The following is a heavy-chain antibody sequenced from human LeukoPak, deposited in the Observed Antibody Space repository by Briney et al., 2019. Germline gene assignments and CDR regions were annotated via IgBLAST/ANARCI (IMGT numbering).Heavy chain of an antibody. D-gene: IGHD4-17*01. V-gene: IGHV3-23*01. CDR3: AKFSPYGGVAY. J-gene: IGHJ4*02. CDR1: GFTFSSYA. Sequence: GGSPRLSCAASGFTFSSYAMSWVRQAPGKGLEWVSAISGNGGGTFYADSVKGRFTISRDNSKNTLYLQMNSLRAEDTAVYYCAKFSPYGGVAYWGQGTLVTVSS. CDR2: ISGNGGGT.